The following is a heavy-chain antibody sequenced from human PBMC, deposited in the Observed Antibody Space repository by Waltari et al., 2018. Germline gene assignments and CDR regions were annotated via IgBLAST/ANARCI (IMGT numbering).Heavy chain of an antibody. D-gene: IGHD3-3*01. CDR2: IYSGGST. J-gene: IGHJ6*03. CDR3: AKGRAYYDFWSGYPYYMDV. V-gene: IGHV3-23*03. CDR1: GFTFSSYA. Sequence: EVQLLESGGGLVQPGGSLRLSCAASGFTFSSYAMSWVRQAPGTGLEWVSVIYSGGSTYYADSVKGRFTISRDNSKNTLYLQMNSLRAEDTAVYYCAKGRAYYDFWSGYPYYMDVWGKGTTVTVSS.